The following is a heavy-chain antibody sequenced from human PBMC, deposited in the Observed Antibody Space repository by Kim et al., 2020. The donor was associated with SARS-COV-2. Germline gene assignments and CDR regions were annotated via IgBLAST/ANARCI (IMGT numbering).Heavy chain of an antibody. CDR3: ASHSAAAGFDY. CDR2: T. D-gene: IGHD2-2*01. V-gene: IGHV4-39*01. J-gene: IGHJ4*02. Sequence: THSNTSLKSRVTMSVETSKNQFSLKVSSVTAADTAVYYCASHSAAAGFDYWGQGTLVTVSS.